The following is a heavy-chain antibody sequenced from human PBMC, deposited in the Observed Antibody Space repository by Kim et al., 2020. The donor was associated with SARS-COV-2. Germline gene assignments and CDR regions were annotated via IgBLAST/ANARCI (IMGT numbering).Heavy chain of an antibody. J-gene: IGHJ5*02. D-gene: IGHD4-4*01. Sequence: SETLSLTCTVSGGSISSISYYWAWIRQPPGKGLEWIGTIYYSGSTYYYPSLKSRVTISVDTSKNQFSLNLRSVTAADTAVYYCTRRSPTVTSGFDPWGQGTLVTVSS. CDR3: TRRSPTVTSGFDP. CDR1: GGSISSISYY. CDR2: IYYSGST. V-gene: IGHV4-39*01.